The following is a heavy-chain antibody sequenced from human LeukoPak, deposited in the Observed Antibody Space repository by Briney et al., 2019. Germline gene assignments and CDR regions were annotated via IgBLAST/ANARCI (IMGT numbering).Heavy chain of an antibody. Sequence: SGGSLRLSCAASGFTFSNYGMHWVRQAPGMGLEWVSTISSSGDNTYYADSVKGRFTISRDNSKNTLYLQMHSLRAEDTALYYCAKRDGNYSPFEYWGQGTLVTVSS. CDR1: GFTFSNYG. V-gene: IGHV3-23*01. D-gene: IGHD1-7*01. CDR2: ISSSGDNT. J-gene: IGHJ4*02. CDR3: AKRDGNYSPFEY.